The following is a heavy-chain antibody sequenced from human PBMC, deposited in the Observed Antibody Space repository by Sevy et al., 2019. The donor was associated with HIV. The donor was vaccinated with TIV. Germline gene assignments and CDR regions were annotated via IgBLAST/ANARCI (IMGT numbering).Heavy chain of an antibody. D-gene: IGHD4-17*01. Sequence: GGSLRLSCAASGFTLSDYYMSWIRQAPGKGLEWVSYISGSDNTKYYADSVKGRFTISRDNAKNSLYLQMNSLRAEDTAVYYCARDHVKDGDLGDYYYFAMDVWGLGTTVTVSS. CDR2: ISGSDNTK. CDR3: ARDHVKDGDLGDYYYFAMDV. CDR1: GFTLSDYY. V-gene: IGHV3-11*01. J-gene: IGHJ6*02.